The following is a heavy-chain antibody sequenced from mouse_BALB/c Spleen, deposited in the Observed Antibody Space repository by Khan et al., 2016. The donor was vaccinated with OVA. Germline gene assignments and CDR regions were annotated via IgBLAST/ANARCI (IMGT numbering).Heavy chain of an antibody. J-gene: IGHJ4*01. CDR2: INTYTGEP. CDR3: SRPPYFSYVMDN. V-gene: IGHV9-3-1*01. Sequence: QIQLVQSGPELKKPGETVKISCKASGHTFTKYGMNWVKQAPGKSLKWMGWINTYTGEPTYADAFSGRFAFSLETSASTPYLQINNRKDEDTATQFWSRPPYFSYVMDNGGQGTSVTVSA. CDR1: GHTFTKYG. D-gene: IGHD2-10*01.